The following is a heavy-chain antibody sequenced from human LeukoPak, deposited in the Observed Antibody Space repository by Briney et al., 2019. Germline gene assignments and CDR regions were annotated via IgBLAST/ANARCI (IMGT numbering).Heavy chain of an antibody. CDR3: TRGIQLWYSDY. CDR2: IRSKAYGGTT. CDR1: GFTFGDYA. D-gene: IGHD5-18*01. V-gene: IGHV3-49*04. Sequence: GGSLRLPCTASGFTFGDYAMSWVRQAPGKGLAWVGFIRSKAYGGTTEYAASVKGRFTISRDDSKSIAYLQMNSLKTEDTAVYYCTRGIQLWYSDYWGQGTLVTVSS. J-gene: IGHJ4*02.